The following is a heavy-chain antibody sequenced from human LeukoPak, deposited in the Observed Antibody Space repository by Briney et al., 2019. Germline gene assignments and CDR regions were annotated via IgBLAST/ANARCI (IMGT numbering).Heavy chain of an antibody. CDR3: ARKRRERITMIVVVKCPLNWFDP. J-gene: IGHJ5*02. CDR2: INHSGST. CDR1: GGSFSGYY. Sequence: SETLSLTCAVYGGSFSGYYWSWIRQPPGKGLEWIGEINHSGSTNYNPSLKSRVTISVDTSKNQFSLKLSSVTAADTAVYYCARKRRERITMIVVVKCPLNWFDPWGQGTLVTVSS. D-gene: IGHD3-22*01. V-gene: IGHV4-34*01.